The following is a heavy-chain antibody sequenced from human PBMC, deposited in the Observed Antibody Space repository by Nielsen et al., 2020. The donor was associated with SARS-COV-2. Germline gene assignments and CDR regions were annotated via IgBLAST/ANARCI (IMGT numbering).Heavy chain of an antibody. Sequence: SETLSLTCTVSGDSISSSSYYWGWIRQSPGKGLEWIGSIYYSGSTYYNPSLKSRVTISVDTSKNQFSLKLSSVTAADTAVYYCARVLLWFGDAFDIWGQGTMVTVSS. CDR2: IYYSGST. CDR1: GDSISSSSYY. J-gene: IGHJ3*02. CDR3: ARVLLWFGDAFDI. V-gene: IGHV4-39*01. D-gene: IGHD3-10*01.